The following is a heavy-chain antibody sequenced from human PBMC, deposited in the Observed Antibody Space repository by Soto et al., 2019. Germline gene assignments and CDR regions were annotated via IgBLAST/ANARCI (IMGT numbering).Heavy chain of an antibody. J-gene: IGHJ4*02. CDR1: SGSISSYY. D-gene: IGHD3-22*01. V-gene: IGHV4-30-2*01. CDR2: IYHSGST. CDR3: ASSSYDSSGYYALFDY. Sequence: SETLSLTCTVSSGSISSYYWSWIRQPPGKGLEWIGYIYHSGSTYYNPSLKSRVTISVDRSKNQFSLKLSSVTAADTAVYYCASSSYDSSGYYALFDYWGQGTLVTVSS.